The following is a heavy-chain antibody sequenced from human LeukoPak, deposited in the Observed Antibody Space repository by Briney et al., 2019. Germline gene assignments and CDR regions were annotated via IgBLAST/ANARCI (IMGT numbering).Heavy chain of an antibody. D-gene: IGHD5-24*01. CDR2: INHSGST. CDR3: ARGKRYMDV. J-gene: IGHJ6*03. Sequence: SETLSLTCAVYGGSFSGYYWSWIRQPPGRGLEWIGEINHSGSTNYNPSLKSRVTISVDTSKNQFSLKLSSVTAADTAVYYCARGKRYMDVWGKGTTVTVSS. V-gene: IGHV4-34*01. CDR1: GGSFSGYY.